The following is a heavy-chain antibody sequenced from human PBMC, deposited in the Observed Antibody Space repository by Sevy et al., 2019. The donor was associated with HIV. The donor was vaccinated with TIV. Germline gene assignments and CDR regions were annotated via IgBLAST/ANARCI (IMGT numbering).Heavy chain of an antibody. CDR3: ARVYSGYDYGY. D-gene: IGHD5-12*01. CDR1: GFILSSYW. V-gene: IGHV3-7*04. Sequence: GGSLRLSCAASGFILSSYWLSWVRQAPGKGLEWLANINQDGTEKYYVNSVKGRFTISRGNAENSLYLHMNSLRVEDTAMYYCARVYSGYDYGYWGQGTLVTVSS. J-gene: IGHJ4*02. CDR2: INQDGTEK.